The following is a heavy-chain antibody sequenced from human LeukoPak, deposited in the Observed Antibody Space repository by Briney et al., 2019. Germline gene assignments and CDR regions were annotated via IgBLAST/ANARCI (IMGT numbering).Heavy chain of an antibody. CDR1: GFIFDNFT. J-gene: IGHJ5*02. Sequence: PGRSLRLSCAASGFIFDNFTIDWVSQVQGKGLEWVSHINWDGGSTYYAGSVKGRFTISRDNSKNSLYLQMDSLTTEDTALYYCAKGEVDSPTNVYHCGQGALVTVSS. V-gene: IGHV3-43*01. CDR3: AKGEVDSPTNVYH. CDR2: INWDGGST. D-gene: IGHD2-15*01.